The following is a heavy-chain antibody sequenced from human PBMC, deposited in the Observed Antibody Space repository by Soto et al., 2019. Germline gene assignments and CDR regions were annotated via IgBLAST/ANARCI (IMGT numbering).Heavy chain of an antibody. V-gene: IGHV4-39*01. J-gene: IGHJ4*02. CDR2: IYYSGSI. CDR1: GDSISSSTYF. Sequence: QLQLQESGPGLVKPSETLSLTCTVSGDSISSSTYFWGWVRQPPGKGLEWIGSIYYSGSIYYNPSVKSRVTISVDTSKNHFSLKVSSVTAADTAVYYCARHLGEGYFDYWGQGTLVTVSS. CDR3: ARHLGEGYFDY.